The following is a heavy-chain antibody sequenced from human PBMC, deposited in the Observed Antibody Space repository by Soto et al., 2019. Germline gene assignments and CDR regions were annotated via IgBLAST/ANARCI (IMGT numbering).Heavy chain of an antibody. D-gene: IGHD4-17*01. J-gene: IGHJ3*01. CDR1: GGIFSSYA. Sequence: QEQLVQSGAEVKKPGSSVKVSCKASGGIFSSYAISWVRQAPGQGLEWMGGIIPIFGTANYAQKFQGRVTITADESTNTAYMDLSSLKSEDTAIYYCARVMIRWQTPGGAFDLWGQGTIVTVSS. CDR2: IIPIFGTA. CDR3: ARVMIRWQTPGGAFDL. V-gene: IGHV1-69*01.